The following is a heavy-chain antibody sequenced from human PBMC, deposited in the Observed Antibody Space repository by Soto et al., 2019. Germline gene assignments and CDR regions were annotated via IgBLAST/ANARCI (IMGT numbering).Heavy chain of an antibody. J-gene: IGHJ5*02. Sequence: PSETLSLTCTVSGVSISSGDYYWSWIRQTPGKGLEWIGYIYYSENTYYNPSLKSRVAISGDTSKNQFSLKLSSVTASDPAVYYCARLGAYYQSLDPWGQGTVVTVSS. V-gene: IGHV4-30-4*01. D-gene: IGHD2-21*01. CDR3: ARLGAYYQSLDP. CDR1: GVSISSGDYY. CDR2: IYYSENT.